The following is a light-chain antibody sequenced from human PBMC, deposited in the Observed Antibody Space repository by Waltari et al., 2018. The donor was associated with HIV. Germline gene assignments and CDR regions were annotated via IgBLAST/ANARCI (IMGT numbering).Light chain of an antibody. V-gene: IGKV1-5*03. Sequence: DIQMTQSPSPLSASVGDRVTITCRASQSINSWLAWYQQKPGKAPKLLIYKASSLESGVPSRFSGSESGTEFTLTISCLQPDDFATYYCQQYNTYPLTFGGGTRVEIK. CDR2: KAS. CDR3: QQYNTYPLT. CDR1: QSINSW. J-gene: IGKJ4*01.